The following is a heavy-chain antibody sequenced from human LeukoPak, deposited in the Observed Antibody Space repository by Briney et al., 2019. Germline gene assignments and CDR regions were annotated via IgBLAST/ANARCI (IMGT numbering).Heavy chain of an antibody. Sequence: SETLSLTCTVSAGSISTYYWSWIRQPPGKGLEWIGRIYTSGYTNYNPSLKSRVTMSVDTSKNQFSLKLNSLTAADAAVYYCARDCSGGSCYSGVVDYWGQGTLVTVSS. J-gene: IGHJ4*02. D-gene: IGHD2-15*01. CDR2: IYTSGYT. V-gene: IGHV4-4*07. CDR3: ARDCSGGSCYSGVVDY. CDR1: AGSISTYY.